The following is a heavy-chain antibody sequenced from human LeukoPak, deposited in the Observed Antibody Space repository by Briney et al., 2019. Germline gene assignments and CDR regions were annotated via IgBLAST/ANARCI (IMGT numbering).Heavy chain of an antibody. CDR2: IYHSGST. CDR3: ASPGSGYYYWDY. Sequence: PSETLSLTCAVSGYSISSGYYWGWIRQPPRKGLEWIGSIYHSGSTYYNPSLKSRVTISVDTSKNQFSLKLSSVTAVDTAVYYCASPGSGYYYWDYWGQGTLVTVSS. J-gene: IGHJ4*02. CDR1: GYSISSGYY. D-gene: IGHD3-22*01. V-gene: IGHV4-38-2*01.